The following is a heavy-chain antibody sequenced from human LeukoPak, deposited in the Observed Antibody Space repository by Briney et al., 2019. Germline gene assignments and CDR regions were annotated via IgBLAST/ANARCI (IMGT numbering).Heavy chain of an antibody. Sequence: GGSLRLSCAASGFSVSSNYMSWVRQAPGKGLEWVSLIYTGGNTYHADSVRGRFTLSRDNFKNTVYLQMNSLRVEDTAMYYCASISDLLFYFDSWGQGTLVTVSS. CDR3: ASISDLLFYFDS. CDR1: GFSVSSNY. CDR2: IYTGGNT. J-gene: IGHJ4*02. V-gene: IGHV3-66*01.